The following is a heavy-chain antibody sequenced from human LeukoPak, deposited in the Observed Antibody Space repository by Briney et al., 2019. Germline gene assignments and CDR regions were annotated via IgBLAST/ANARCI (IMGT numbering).Heavy chain of an antibody. CDR3: AKPSPGIAVAGKSY. CDR2: ISGSGGST. Sequence: PGGSLRLSCAASGFIVSNNYMSWVRQAPGKGLEWVSAISGSGGSTYYADSVKGRFTISRDNSKNTLYLQMNSLRAEDTAVYYCAKPSPGIAVAGKSYWGQGTLVTVSS. J-gene: IGHJ4*02. CDR1: GFIVSNNY. V-gene: IGHV3-23*01. D-gene: IGHD6-19*01.